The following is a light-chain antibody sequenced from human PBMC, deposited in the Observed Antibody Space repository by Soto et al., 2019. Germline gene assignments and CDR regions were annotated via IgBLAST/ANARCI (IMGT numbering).Light chain of an antibody. CDR2: AAS. CDR1: QGISNY. CDR3: QQLNRYPFT. Sequence: DIQLTQSPSFLSASVGDRVTITCRASQGISNYLAWYQQKPGRVPKLLIYAASTLQTGVPSRFSGRGSGTEFTLPISSLPPEDFATYYCQQLNRYPFTFGPGTKVDIK. J-gene: IGKJ3*01. V-gene: IGKV1-9*01.